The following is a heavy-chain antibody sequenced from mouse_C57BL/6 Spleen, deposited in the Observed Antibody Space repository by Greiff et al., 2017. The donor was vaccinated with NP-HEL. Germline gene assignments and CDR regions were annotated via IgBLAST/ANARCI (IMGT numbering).Heavy chain of an antibody. V-gene: IGHV14-2*01. J-gene: IGHJ1*03. CDR3: ARPSLPTVVAHWYFDV. Sequence: EVQLQESGAELVKPGASVKLSCTASGFNFKDYYMHWVKQRTEQGLEWIGWIDPEDGETKYAPKFQGKATITADTSSNTAYLQLSSLTSEDTAVYYFARPSLPTVVAHWYFDVWGTGTTVTVSS. D-gene: IGHD1-1*01. CDR1: GFNFKDYY. CDR2: IDPEDGET.